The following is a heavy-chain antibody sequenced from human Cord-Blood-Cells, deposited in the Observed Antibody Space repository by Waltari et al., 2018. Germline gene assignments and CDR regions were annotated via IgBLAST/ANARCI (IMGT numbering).Heavy chain of an antibody. J-gene: IGHJ5*02. CDR1: GGSFSGYY. Sequence: QVQLQQWGAGLLKPSETLSLTCAVYGGSFSGYYWSWIRQPPGKGLEWIGEINHSVSTTYNPSLKSRVTISVDTSKNQFSLKLSSVTAADTAVYYCARGGVPAAPFNWFDPWGQGTLVTVSS. CDR3: ARGGVPAAPFNWFDP. CDR2: INHSVST. D-gene: IGHD2-2*01. V-gene: IGHV4-34*01.